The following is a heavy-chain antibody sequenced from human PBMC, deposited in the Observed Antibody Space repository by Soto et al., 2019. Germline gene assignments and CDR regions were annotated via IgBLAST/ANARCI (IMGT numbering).Heavy chain of an antibody. V-gene: IGHV3-15*07. J-gene: IGHJ4*02. CDR2: IKSKTDGGTT. Sequence: EVQLVESGGGLVKPGGSLRLSCAASGVTFSNAWMNWVRQAPGKGLEWVGRIKSKTDGGTTDYAAPVKGRFTISRDDSKNTLDLQMNSLETEDTAVYYCAADRCLNGVCYLGWWWCQGTLVTVSS. CDR3: AADRCLNGVCYLGWW. CDR1: GVTFSNAW. D-gene: IGHD2-8*01.